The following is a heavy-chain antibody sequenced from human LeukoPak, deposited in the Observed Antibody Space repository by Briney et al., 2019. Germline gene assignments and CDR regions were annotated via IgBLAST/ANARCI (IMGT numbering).Heavy chain of an antibody. CDR3: AKDGSWGDYYFYFYIDV. J-gene: IGHJ6*03. D-gene: IGHD3-16*01. Sequence: GGSLRLSCAASGFTFSSYGMHWVRQAPGKGLEWVAVISHDGSNKYYADSVKGRFTISRDNSKNTLYLQMNSLRAEDTALYFCAKDGSWGDYYFYFYIDVWGKGTTVTVSS. V-gene: IGHV3-30*18. CDR2: ISHDGSNK. CDR1: GFTFSSYG.